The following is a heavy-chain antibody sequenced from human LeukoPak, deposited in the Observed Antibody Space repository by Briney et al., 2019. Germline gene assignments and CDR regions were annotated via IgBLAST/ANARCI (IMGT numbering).Heavy chain of an antibody. J-gene: IGHJ4*02. CDR1: GFTFSSYW. D-gene: IGHD4-17*01. V-gene: IGHV3-7*03. CDR3: ARDREDYGDFFDY. CDR2: IKQDGSEK. Sequence: GGSLRLSCAASGFTFSSYWMSWVRQAPGKGLEWVANIKQDGSEKYYVDSVKGRFTISRDNAKNSLYLQMNSLRAEDTAVYYCARDREDYGDFFDYWGQGTLVTVSS.